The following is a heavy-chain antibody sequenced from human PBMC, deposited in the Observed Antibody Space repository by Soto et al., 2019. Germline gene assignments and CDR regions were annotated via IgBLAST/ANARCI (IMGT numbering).Heavy chain of an antibody. V-gene: IGHV1-3*01. J-gene: IGHJ4*02. Sequence: ASVKVSCKASGYTFTNHAIHWVRQAPGQGLEWMGWINAGKGDTKYPQRFQGRVTITRDTSASTAYMELSSLRSEDTAVYYCASEDYYDISGYDYWGQGTLVTVSS. D-gene: IGHD3-22*01. CDR3: ASEDYYDISGYDY. CDR1: GYTFTNHA. CDR2: INAGKGDT.